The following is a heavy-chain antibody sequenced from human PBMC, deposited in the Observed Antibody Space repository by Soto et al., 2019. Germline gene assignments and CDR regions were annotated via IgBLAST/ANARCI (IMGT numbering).Heavy chain of an antibody. CDR2: ISSSGSTI. D-gene: IGHD2-2*01. CDR1: GFTFSSYE. J-gene: IGHJ5*02. V-gene: IGHV3-48*03. CDR3: AREAQVVPAAPNWFDP. Sequence: PGGSLRLSCAASGFTFSSYEMNWVRQAPGKGLEWVSYISSSGSTIYYADSVKGRFTISRDNAKNSLYLQMNSLRAEDTAVYYCAREAQVVPAAPNWFDPWGQGTLVTVS.